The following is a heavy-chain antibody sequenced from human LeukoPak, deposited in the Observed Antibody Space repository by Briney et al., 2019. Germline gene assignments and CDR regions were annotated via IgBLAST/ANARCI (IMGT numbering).Heavy chain of an antibody. Sequence: SDTLSLTCIVSGGSISSYYWSWIRQPPGKGLEWIGYIYDSGITSYNPSLKSRVSISVDTSKNQFSLNLSPVTAADTAVYYCARAPFGSGPYLAFDFWGQGTLVAVSS. V-gene: IGHV4-59*07. CDR3: ARAPFGSGPYLAFDF. CDR1: GGSISSYY. D-gene: IGHD2-15*01. CDR2: IYDSGIT. J-gene: IGHJ4*02.